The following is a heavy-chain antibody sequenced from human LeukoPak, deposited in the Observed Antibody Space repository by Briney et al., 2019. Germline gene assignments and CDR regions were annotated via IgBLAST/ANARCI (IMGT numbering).Heavy chain of an antibody. D-gene: IGHD3-16*01. Sequence: PSETLYLTCTVSSASVSSYYWSWVRQPPGGGLEWIGYISNSGSPSYNPSFKSRVTFSADTSKNHLSLKLNSVTPADTAVYFCARGGAGPLRDWGQGTLVTVSS. CDR3: ARGGAGPLRD. V-gene: IGHV4-59*02. J-gene: IGHJ4*02. CDR2: ISNSGSP. CDR1: SASVSSYY.